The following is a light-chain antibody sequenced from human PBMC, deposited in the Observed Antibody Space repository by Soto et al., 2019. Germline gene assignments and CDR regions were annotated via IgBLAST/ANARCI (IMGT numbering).Light chain of an antibody. CDR3: QQYNSYPWT. J-gene: IGKJ1*01. CDR2: KAS. Sequence: DIPLTQSPSTLSASVRDRVTITCWASQGISSWLAWYQQKPGKAPKLLIYKASSLESGVPSRFSGSGSGTEFTLTISSLQPDDFATYYCQQYNSYPWTFGQGTKVDIK. V-gene: IGKV1-5*03. CDR1: QGISSW.